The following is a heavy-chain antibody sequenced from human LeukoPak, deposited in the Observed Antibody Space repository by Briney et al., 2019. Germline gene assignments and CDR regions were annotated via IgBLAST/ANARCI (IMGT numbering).Heavy chain of an antibody. CDR2: ISAYNGNT. D-gene: IGHD3-9*01. CDR1: GYRFTSYG. CDR3: ARGGDGDILTGLVFDY. J-gene: IGHJ4*02. V-gene: IGHV1-18*01. Sequence: GASVKVPCKASGYRFTSYGISWVRQAPGQGLEWMGWISAYNGNTNYAQKLQGRVTMTTDTSTSTDYTELRSLRSDDTAVYYCARGGDGDILTGLVFDYWGQGTLVTVSS.